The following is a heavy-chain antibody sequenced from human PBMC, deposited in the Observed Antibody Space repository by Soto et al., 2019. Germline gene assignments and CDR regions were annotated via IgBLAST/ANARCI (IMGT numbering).Heavy chain of an antibody. Sequence: SETLSLTCTVSGGSISSGDYYWSWIRQPPGKGLEWIGYIYYSGSTYYNPSLKSRVTISVDTSKNQFSLKLSSVTAADTAVYYCAREVAATPSRGFDYWGQGTLVTVSS. CDR2: IYYSGST. CDR3: AREVAATPSRGFDY. V-gene: IGHV4-30-4*01. J-gene: IGHJ4*02. CDR1: GGSISSGDYY. D-gene: IGHD2-15*01.